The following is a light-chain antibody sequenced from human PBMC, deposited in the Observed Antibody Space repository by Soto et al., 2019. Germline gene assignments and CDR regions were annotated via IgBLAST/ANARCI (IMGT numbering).Light chain of an antibody. CDR3: TSYTTTGTYV. CDR2: DVS. V-gene: IGLV2-14*03. CDR1: SSDLGDYTY. J-gene: IGLJ1*01. Sequence: QSMLTQPASVSGSPGQSFTISCTGASSDLGDYTYVSWYQQHPVKVPILMIYDVSSRPSWVSDRFSGSKSGNTASLTISGLQAEDEADYYCTSYTTTGTYVFATGT.